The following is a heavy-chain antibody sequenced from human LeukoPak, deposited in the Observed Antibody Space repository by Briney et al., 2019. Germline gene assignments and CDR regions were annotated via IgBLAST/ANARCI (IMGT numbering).Heavy chain of an antibody. CDR2: ISGSGDTT. Sequence: GGSLRLSCAASGFTFSSYAMSWVRQAPGGGLEWVSAISGSGDTTYHADSVKGRFTISRDNSENRLSLQMDSLRVEVTAVYFCAKDTTAWWHPRAYMDVWGKGTTVTVSS. CDR3: AKDTTAWWHPRAYMDV. V-gene: IGHV3-23*01. CDR1: GFTFSSYA. J-gene: IGHJ6*03. D-gene: IGHD2-8*02.